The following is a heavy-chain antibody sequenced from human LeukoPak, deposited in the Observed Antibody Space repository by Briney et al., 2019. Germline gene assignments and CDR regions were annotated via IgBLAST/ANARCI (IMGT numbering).Heavy chain of an antibody. CDR1: GFTFSSYW. D-gene: IGHD5-18*01. V-gene: IGHV3-7*01. CDR2: IKQDGSEK. Sequence: GGSLRLSCAASGFTFSSYWMSWVRQAPGKGLEWVANIKQDGSEKYYVDSVKGRFTISRDNAKNSLYLQMNSLRAEDTAVYYCVLSTRYSYADCWGQGTLVTVSS. CDR3: VLSTRYSYADC. J-gene: IGHJ4*02.